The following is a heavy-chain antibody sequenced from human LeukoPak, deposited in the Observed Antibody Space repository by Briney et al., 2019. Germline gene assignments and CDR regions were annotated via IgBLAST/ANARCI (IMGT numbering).Heavy chain of an antibody. CDR2: IIPIFGTA. D-gene: IGHD3-10*01. V-gene: IGHV1-69*05. CDR3: ATQPYYYGSGSYGEYLDY. CDR1: RGTFSSYA. Sequence: ASVKVSCKASRGTFSSYAISWERQAPGQGLERMGGIIPIFGTANYAQKFQGRVTITTDESTSTAYMELSSLRSEDTAVYYCATQPYYYGSGSYGEYLDYWGQGTLGTVSS. J-gene: IGHJ4*02.